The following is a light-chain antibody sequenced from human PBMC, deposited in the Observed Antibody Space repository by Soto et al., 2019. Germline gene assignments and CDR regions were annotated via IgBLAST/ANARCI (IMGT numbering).Light chain of an antibody. CDR2: DAS. J-gene: IGKJ1*01. V-gene: IGKV3-20*01. CDR3: QQYLNSPRT. CDR1: QRVASD. Sequence: VLTQSPGTLSLSPGEGATLSCRASQRVASDLAWYLQKPGQPPRLLIYDASIRATGIPNRISGSGSERDFTLTISRLEPEDAAVYYCQQYLNSPRTFGQGTKLEIK.